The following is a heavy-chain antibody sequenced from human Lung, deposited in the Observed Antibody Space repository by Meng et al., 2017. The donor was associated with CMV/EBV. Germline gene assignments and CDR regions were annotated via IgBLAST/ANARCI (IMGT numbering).Heavy chain of an antibody. CDR2: RNPNSGGT. D-gene: IGHD3-22*01. CDR3: AKVDYYESSGYYNPDD. J-gene: IGHJ4*02. V-gene: IGHV1-2*02. Sequence: VRKGPGQGLEWMGGRNPNSGGTNEAKKLQGRGNRTRETSRGTAYMELSRLRSDDTAVYYCAKVDYYESSGYYNPDDWGQGTMVTVSS.